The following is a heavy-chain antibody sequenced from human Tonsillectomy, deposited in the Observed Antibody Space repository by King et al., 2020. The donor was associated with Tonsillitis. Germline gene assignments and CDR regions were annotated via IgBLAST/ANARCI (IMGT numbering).Heavy chain of an antibody. V-gene: IGHV5-51*01. J-gene: IGHJ2*01. CDR3: ARRAPLYCSGGSCYSYWYFDL. Sequence: VQLVESGAEVKKPGESLKISCKGSGYSFTSYWIGWVRQMPGKGLEWMGIIYPGDSDTRYSPSFQGQVTISADKSNSTAYLQWSSLKASDTAMYYSARRAPLYCSGGSCYSYWYFDLWGRGTLVTVSS. D-gene: IGHD2-15*01. CDR1: GYSFTSYW. CDR2: IYPGDSDT.